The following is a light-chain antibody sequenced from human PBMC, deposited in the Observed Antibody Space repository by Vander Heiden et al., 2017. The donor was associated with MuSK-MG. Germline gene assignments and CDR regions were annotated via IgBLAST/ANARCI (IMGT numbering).Light chain of an antibody. V-gene: IGLV3-21*02. J-gene: IGLJ1*01. CDR2: DNR. CDR1: NIAIKS. CDR3: QVWDSTGDQYV. Sequence: SYVLTQPPSLSVAPGQTAKITCEGDNIAIKSVHWYQQKPGQAPMLVVYDNRARPSGIPDRFSGSKSGNTATLTITRVEAGDEADYYCQVWDSTGDQYVFGTGTKVTVL.